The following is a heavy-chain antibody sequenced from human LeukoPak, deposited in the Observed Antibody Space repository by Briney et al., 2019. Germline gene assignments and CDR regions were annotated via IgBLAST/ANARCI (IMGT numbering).Heavy chain of an antibody. D-gene: IGHD3-9*01. CDR1: GFTFSDYY. CDR2: ISSSGSTI. J-gene: IGHJ4*02. Sequence: GGSLRLSCAASGFTFSDYYMSWIRQAPGKGLEWVSYISSSGSTIYYADSVKGRFTITRDNAKNSLYLQMNSLRAEDTAVYYCARDCPSFNYDILTGYYIDYWGQGTLVTVSS. CDR3: ARDCPSFNYDILTGYYIDY. V-gene: IGHV3-11*01.